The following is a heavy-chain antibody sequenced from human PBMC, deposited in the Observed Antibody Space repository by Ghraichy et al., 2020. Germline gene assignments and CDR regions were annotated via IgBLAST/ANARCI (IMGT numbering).Heavy chain of an antibody. CDR1: GFMFGKHP. D-gene: IGHD2-21*01. J-gene: IGHJ5*02. CDR2: IGDIGGVT. CDR3: AKDVGRAPCQDNINNCYNRWFDP. Sequence: GGSLRLSCAASGFMFGKHPMSWFRQAPGKGLEWVSAIGDIGGVTYYADSVEGRFTISRDNSKNTLFLQMNSLRAEDTAVYYCAKDVGRAPCQDNINNCYNRWFDPWGQGTLVTVSS. V-gene: IGHV3-23*01.